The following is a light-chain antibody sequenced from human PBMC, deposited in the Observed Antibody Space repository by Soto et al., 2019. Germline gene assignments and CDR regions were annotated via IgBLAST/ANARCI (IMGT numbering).Light chain of an antibody. V-gene: IGKV3-15*01. Sequence: EVVMTQSPATLSVSPGEGVTLSCRANQNVGGSVAWYQQKPGQAPRLLIYRASTRATGIPARFSGSGSGTEFTLTISSLQSEDFAVYYCQQSRTFAQGTKVDIK. CDR2: RAS. CDR3: QQSRT. CDR1: QNVGGS. J-gene: IGKJ2*01.